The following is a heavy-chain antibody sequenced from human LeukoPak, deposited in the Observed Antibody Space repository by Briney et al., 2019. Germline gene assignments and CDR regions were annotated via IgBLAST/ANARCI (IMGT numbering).Heavy chain of an antibody. CDR1: GFTFSSYA. V-gene: IGHV3-30*04. Sequence: GRSLRLSCAASGFTFSSYAMHWFRQAPGKGLEWVAVISYDGSNKYYADSVKGRFTISRDNSKNTLYLQMNSLRAEDTAVYYCARGRVVPAVVLDYWGQGTLVTVSS. J-gene: IGHJ4*02. CDR3: ARGRVVPAVVLDY. D-gene: IGHD2-2*01. CDR2: ISYDGSNK.